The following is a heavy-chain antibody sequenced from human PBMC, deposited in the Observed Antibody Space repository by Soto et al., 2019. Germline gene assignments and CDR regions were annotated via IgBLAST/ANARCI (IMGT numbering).Heavy chain of an antibody. CDR1: GGTFRSYS. Sequence: QVPLVQSGAEVKKPGSSVKVSCKASGGTFRSYSISWVRQAPGQGLEWMGGIIPIFDITNYAQKFQGRVTITADESTSTAYMELSSLGSDDTAVYYCARPDEGGYSSNHHYFFALDVWGQWTTVTV. V-gene: IGHV1-69*01. J-gene: IGHJ6*02. D-gene: IGHD3-22*01. CDR3: ARPDEGGYSSNHHYFFALDV. CDR2: IIPIFDIT.